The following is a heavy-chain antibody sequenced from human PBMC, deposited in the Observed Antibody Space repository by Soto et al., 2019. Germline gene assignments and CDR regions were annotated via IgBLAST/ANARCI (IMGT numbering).Heavy chain of an antibody. CDR3: VSQWNFDY. CDR2: INPTDSDT. V-gene: IGHV5-51*03. CDR1: GYIFTTYW. D-gene: IGHD6-19*01. J-gene: IGHJ4*02. Sequence: EVQLVQSGAEVKKPGESLKISCQASGYIFTTYWIAWVRQMPGKGLEWIGIINPTDSDTRYSPSFQGQVTISADKSISTPYRQWSILKASDTAIYYCVSQWNFDYWGQGTLVTVSS.